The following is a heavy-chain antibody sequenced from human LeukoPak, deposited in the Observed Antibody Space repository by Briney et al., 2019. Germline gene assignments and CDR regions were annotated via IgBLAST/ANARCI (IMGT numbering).Heavy chain of an antibody. CDR1: RLTVSSNY. J-gene: IGHJ4*02. CDR3: ARARWLDY. V-gene: IGHV3-66*01. D-gene: IGHD6-19*01. Sequence: GGSLRLSCAASRLTVSSNYMSWVRQAPGKGLEWVSVLYSGGDTYYADSVKGRFTISRDNAKNSLYLQMNSLRAEDTAVYYCARARWLDYWGQGTLVTVSS. CDR2: LYSGGDT.